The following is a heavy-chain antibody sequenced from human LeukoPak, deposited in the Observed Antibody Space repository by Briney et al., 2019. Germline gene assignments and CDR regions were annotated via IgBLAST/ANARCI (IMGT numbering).Heavy chain of an antibody. V-gene: IGHV4-31*03. Sequence: SETLSLTCTVSGGSIRSGGYYWSWLRQHPGKGLEWIGYIYYSGSTYYNPSLKSRVTISVDTSKNQFSLKLSSVTTADTAVYYSARDPYYYYYGMDVWGQGTTVTVSS. CDR2: IYYSGST. CDR3: ARDPYYYYYGMDV. J-gene: IGHJ6*02. CDR1: GGSIRSGGYY.